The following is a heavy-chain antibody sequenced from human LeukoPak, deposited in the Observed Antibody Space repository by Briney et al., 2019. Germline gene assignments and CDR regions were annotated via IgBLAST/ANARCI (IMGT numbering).Heavy chain of an antibody. CDR3: ARIGMAYFDY. Sequence: SETLSLTCAVSGGSISSGDYSWSWIRQPPGKGLEWIGRIYTSGSTNYNPSLKSRVTMSVDTSKNQFSLKLSSVTAADTAVYYCARIGMAYFDYWGQGTLVTVSS. CDR1: GGSISSGDYS. D-gene: IGHD5-24*01. J-gene: IGHJ4*02. V-gene: IGHV4-61*02. CDR2: IYTSGST.